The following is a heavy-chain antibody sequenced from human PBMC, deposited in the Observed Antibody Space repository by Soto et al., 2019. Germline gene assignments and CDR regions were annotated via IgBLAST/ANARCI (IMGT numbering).Heavy chain of an antibody. Sequence: GGSLRLSCAASGFTFSSYGMHWVRQAPGKGLEWVAVISYDGSNKYYADSVKGRLTISRDNSKNTLYLQMNSLRAEDTAVYYCAKEHELRFSEWLSSPDYYGSGSALDYWGQGTLVTVSS. J-gene: IGHJ4*02. V-gene: IGHV3-30*18. CDR1: GFTFSSYG. D-gene: IGHD3-3*01. CDR2: ISYDGSNK. CDR3: AKEHELRFSEWLSSPDYYGSGSALDY.